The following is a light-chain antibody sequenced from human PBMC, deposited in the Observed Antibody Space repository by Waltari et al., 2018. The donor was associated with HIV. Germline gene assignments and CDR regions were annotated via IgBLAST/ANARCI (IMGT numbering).Light chain of an antibody. CDR2: LGS. J-gene: IGKJ4*01. CDR1: QSLLHGSGFDY. CDR3: MQSLQTPLT. Sequence: DLVMTQSPLSLPVTPGEAASISCRSSQSLLHGSGFDYVDWYLQKPGQPPQLLIYLGSNRASGVSDRFSGSGSGTDFTLEISKVEPEDVGVYFCMQSLQTPLTFGGGTKVE. V-gene: IGKV2-28*01.